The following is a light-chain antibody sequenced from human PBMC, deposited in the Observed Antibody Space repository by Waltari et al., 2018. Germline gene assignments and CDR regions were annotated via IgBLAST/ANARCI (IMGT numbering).Light chain of an antibody. J-gene: IGKJ4*01. CDR3: QQYNYWPPIT. Sequence: IVMTQSPANLSVSPGERATLSCRASQSVSSNLSWYQQKPGQAPRLLIYGASTRATGIPARFSGSGSGTEFTLTISSLQSEDFAVYYCQQYNYWPPITFGGGSKVEIK. CDR1: QSVSSN. CDR2: GAS. V-gene: IGKV3-15*01.